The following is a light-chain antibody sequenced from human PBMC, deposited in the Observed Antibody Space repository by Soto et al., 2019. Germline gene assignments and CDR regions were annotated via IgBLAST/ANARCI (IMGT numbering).Light chain of an antibody. Sequence: AIRMTQSPSSFSASTGDRVTITCRASQGISSYLAWYQQKPGKAPKLLIYAASTLQSGVPSRFSGSGSVTDFTLTISCLQSEDFATYYCQQYDSYPFTFGPGTKVDIK. CDR2: AAS. J-gene: IGKJ3*01. CDR1: QGISSY. V-gene: IGKV1-8*01. CDR3: QQYDSYPFT.